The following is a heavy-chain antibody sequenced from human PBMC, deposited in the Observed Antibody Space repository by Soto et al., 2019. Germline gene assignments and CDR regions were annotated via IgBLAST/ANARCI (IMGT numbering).Heavy chain of an antibody. D-gene: IGHD2-15*01. CDR1: GFIFSNYA. CDR3: AAPRGYCSAGNCLGAFDV. J-gene: IGHJ3*01. Sequence: EVQLQESGGGLVQPGGSLRLSCVASGFIFSNYAMSWVRQAPGKGLEWVSAVSSAGNNAYYADSVKGRFTISRDNSKSTLYLQMNSLKADDTAVYYCAAPRGYCSAGNCLGAFDVWGQGTMVTVSS. CDR2: VSSAGNNA. V-gene: IGHV3-23*01.